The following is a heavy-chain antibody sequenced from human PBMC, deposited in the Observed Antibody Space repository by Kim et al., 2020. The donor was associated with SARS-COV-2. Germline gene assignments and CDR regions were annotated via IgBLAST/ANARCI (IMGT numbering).Heavy chain of an antibody. D-gene: IGHD3-10*01. CDR2: ITQDGSEK. Sequence: GGSLRLSCAASGFTFSAYCMRWVRQAPGKGLEWVANITQDGSEKYYADSVKGRFTISRDNAKNALYLQMNSLRAEDTAVYYCARGRGGMDGWGQGTTVTVSS. V-gene: IGHV3-7*01. CDR1: GFTFSAYC. CDR3: ARGRGGMDG. J-gene: IGHJ6*02.